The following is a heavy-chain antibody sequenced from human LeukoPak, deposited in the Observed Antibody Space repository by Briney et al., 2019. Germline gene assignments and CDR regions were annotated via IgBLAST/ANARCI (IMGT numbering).Heavy chain of an antibody. J-gene: IGHJ4*02. CDR2: IYSSGSS. CDR3: ATRYGSGIYPRYYFDS. CDR1: GGSISSSSYH. V-gene: IGHV4-39*01. D-gene: IGHD3-10*01. Sequence: SETLSLTCTASGGSISSSSYHWGWIRQPPGKGLEWIGTIYSSGSSYYNPSLKSRLTISVDTSRNQFSMKLSSVTASDTAVYYCATRYGSGIYPRYYFDSWGQGTLVTVSS.